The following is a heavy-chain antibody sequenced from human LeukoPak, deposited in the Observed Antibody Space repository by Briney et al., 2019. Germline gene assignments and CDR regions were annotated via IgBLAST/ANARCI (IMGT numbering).Heavy chain of an antibody. Sequence: ASVKVSCKVSGYTLTELSMHWVRQAPGKGLEWMGGFEPEDGETIYAQKFQGRVTMTEDTSTDTAYMELSSLRSEDTAVYYCATDLRYYYGSGSYNWGQGTLVTVSS. CDR2: FEPEDGET. CDR1: GYTLTELS. V-gene: IGHV1-24*01. CDR3: ATDLRYYYGSGSYN. J-gene: IGHJ4*02. D-gene: IGHD3-10*01.